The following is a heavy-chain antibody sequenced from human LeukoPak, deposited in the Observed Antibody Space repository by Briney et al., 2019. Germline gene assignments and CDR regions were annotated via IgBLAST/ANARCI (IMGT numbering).Heavy chain of an antibody. CDR2: IYHSGST. D-gene: IGHD5-24*01. J-gene: IGHJ4*02. Sequence: SETLSLTCTASGDSISSGDYYWSWIRQPPGKGLEWIGSIYHSGSTYYNPSLKSRVTISVDTSKNQFSLKLSSVTAADTAVYYCARGSRDGYNRSPLLPHFDYWGQGTLVTVSS. CDR3: ARGSRDGYNRSPLLPHFDY. V-gene: IGHV4-39*07. CDR1: GDSISSGDYY.